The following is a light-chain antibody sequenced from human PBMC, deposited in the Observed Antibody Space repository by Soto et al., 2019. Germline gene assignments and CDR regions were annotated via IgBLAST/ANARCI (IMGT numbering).Light chain of an antibody. Sequence: QSALTQPRSVSGSPGQSVTISCTGTSSDVGGYNYVSWYQHHPGKAPKLMIYDVSKRPSGVSDRFSGSKSGNTASLTISGLQAEDEADYYCCSYAGSYTVFGGGTKVTVL. J-gene: IGLJ2*01. CDR3: CSYAGSYTV. CDR1: SSDVGGYNY. V-gene: IGLV2-11*01. CDR2: DVS.